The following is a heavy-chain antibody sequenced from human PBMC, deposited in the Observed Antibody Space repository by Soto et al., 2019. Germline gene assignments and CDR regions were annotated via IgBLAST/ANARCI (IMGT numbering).Heavy chain of an antibody. CDR3: ARHYSSGSRNWFDP. CDR2: IYYSGST. Sequence: PSETLSLTWTVSGGSINSSSYFWVWVRQRPGKGLEWIGSIYYSGSTYYNPSLRSLVTISVDTSKNQFSLKLSSVTAADTAVFYCARHYSSGSRNWFDPWGQGTMVTVSS. CDR1: GGSINSSSYF. J-gene: IGHJ5*02. D-gene: IGHD6-19*01. V-gene: IGHV4-39*01.